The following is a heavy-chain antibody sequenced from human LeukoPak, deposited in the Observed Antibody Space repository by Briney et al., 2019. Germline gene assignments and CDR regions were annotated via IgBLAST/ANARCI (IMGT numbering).Heavy chain of an antibody. CDR2: ISGRGGST. J-gene: IGHJ4*02. CDR1: GLTFSSYA. CDR3: AKDLIAATGTCDY. Sequence: PGGSLRLSCAASGLTFSSYAMTWVRQAPGKGLEWVSVISGRGGSTYYVDSVKGRFTISRDNSKNTLYLQMNSLRAEDTAVYYCAKDLIAATGTCDYWGQGTLVTVSS. D-gene: IGHD6-13*01. V-gene: IGHV3-23*01.